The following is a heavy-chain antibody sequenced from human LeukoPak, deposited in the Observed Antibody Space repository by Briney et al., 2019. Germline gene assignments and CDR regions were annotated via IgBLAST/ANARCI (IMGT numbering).Heavy chain of an antibody. CDR2: TYYRSEWYT. CDR1: GDSVPPTSAA. Sequence: SQTLSLTCAMSGDSVPPTSAAWNWFRQSPSRGLEWLGKTYYRSEWYTDYATSVRGRISIKPGTTNNQFSLQLDSVTPEDTAVYYCARDLTAMIDTFFDSWGQGILVTVSS. D-gene: IGHD5-18*01. CDR3: ARDLTAMIDTFFDS. J-gene: IGHJ4*02. V-gene: IGHV6-1*01.